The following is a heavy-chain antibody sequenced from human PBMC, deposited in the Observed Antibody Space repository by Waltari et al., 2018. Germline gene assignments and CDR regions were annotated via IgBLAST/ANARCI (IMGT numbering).Heavy chain of an antibody. CDR2: IHHSGGT. J-gene: IGHJ4*02. CDR3: ARGQGY. V-gene: IGHV4-38-2*01. Sequence: QVQLQESGPGLVKPSETLSLTCAVSGYSISTDYYWVWIRQPPGKGLEWIGNIHHSGGTYYNPSLKSRVSISLDTSKNQFSLELSSRTADDTAVYYCARGQGYWGQGTLVTVSS. CDR1: GYSISTDYY.